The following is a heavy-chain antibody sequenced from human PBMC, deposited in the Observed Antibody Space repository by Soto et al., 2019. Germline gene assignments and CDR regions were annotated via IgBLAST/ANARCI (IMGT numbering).Heavy chain of an antibody. V-gene: IGHV3-74*02. Sequence: EVQLVESGGGLVQPGGSLRLSCAASGFDFSTYWMHWVRQAPGKGLVWVSRISGGGGTTYADSVEGRFTISRDNGNNIVYLQMNSLTEEDTAMYYCIRAAGVAGTGEYFWGQGTLVTVSS. CDR2: ISGGGGT. CDR1: GFDFSTYW. CDR3: IRAAGVAGTGEYF. J-gene: IGHJ4*02. D-gene: IGHD6-19*01.